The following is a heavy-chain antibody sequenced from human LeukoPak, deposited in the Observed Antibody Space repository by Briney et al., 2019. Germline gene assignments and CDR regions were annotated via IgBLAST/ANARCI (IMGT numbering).Heavy chain of an antibody. CDR3: AKDGPIVGATIPGY. CDR2: ISGSGGNT. V-gene: IGHV3-23*01. CDR1: GFTFSSYA. J-gene: IGHJ4*02. Sequence: PGGSLRLSCAASGFTFSSYAMSWVRQAPGKGLEWVSAISGSGGNTYYADSVKGRFTISRDNSKNTLYLQMNSLRAEDTAVYYCAKDGPIVGATIPGYWGQGTLVTVSS. D-gene: IGHD1-26*01.